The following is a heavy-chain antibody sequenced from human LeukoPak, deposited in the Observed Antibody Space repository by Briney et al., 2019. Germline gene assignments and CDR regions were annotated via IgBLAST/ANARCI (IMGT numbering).Heavy chain of an antibody. V-gene: IGHV4-59*01. J-gene: IGHJ4*02. CDR2: IYYSGST. CDR1: GGSISSYY. D-gene: IGHD6-19*01. Sequence: SETLSLTSTVSGGSISSYYWSWIRQPPGKGLEWIGYIYYSGSTNYNPSLKSRVTISVDTSKNQFSLKLSSVTAADTAVYYCARGGWYYFDYWGQGTLVTVSS. CDR3: ARGGWYYFDY.